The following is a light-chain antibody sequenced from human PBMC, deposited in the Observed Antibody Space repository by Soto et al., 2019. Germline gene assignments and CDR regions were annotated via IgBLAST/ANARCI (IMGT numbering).Light chain of an antibody. Sequence: EIVLTQSPATLSLSPGERATLSCRASQSVSSYLAWYQQKPGQAPRLLIYDASNRATGIPARFSGSGSGTDFTLTISSLEHEDFAVYYCQQRSNWPSITFGQGKRLEIK. CDR1: QSVSSY. J-gene: IGKJ5*01. CDR2: DAS. CDR3: QQRSNWPSIT. V-gene: IGKV3-11*01.